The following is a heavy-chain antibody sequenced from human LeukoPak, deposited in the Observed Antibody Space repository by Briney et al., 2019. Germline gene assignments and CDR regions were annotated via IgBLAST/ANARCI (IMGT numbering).Heavy chain of an antibody. V-gene: IGHV3-9*01. J-gene: IGHJ4*02. Sequence: AGGSLRLSCAASGFTFDDYAMHWVRQAPGKGLEWVSGISWNSGSIGYADSVKGRFTISRDNAKNSLYLQMNSLRAEDTALYYCAKQEEAFDYWGQGTLVTVSS. CDR2: ISWNSGSI. CDR3: AKQEEAFDY. CDR1: GFTFDDYA.